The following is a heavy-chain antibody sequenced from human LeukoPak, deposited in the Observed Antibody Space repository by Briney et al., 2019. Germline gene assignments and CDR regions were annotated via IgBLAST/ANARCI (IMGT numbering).Heavy chain of an antibody. V-gene: IGHV4-59*01. CDR2: ISYSGST. Sequence: SETLSLTCTVSGGSISSYYWSWIRQPPGKGLKWIGYISYSGSTNYNPSLKSRVTISVDTSKNQFSLKLSSVTAADTAVYYCARAGGYLLYFDSWGQGTLVTVSS. CDR3: ARAGGYLLYFDS. D-gene: IGHD5-12*01. CDR1: GGSISSYY. J-gene: IGHJ4*02.